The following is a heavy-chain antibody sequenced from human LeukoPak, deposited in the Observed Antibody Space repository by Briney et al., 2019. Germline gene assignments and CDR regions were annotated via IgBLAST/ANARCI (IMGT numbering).Heavy chain of an antibody. CDR3: AKDGGGWYTSGWYYFDS. Sequence: PGGSLRLSCAASGFTFSSYAMSWVRQAPGKGLEWVSSISGSGTNTYYAASVKGRFTISKDKSKNTLYLQMNSLRAEDTAIYYCAKDGGGWYTSGWYYFDSWGQGTLVTVSS. CDR1: GFTFSSYA. V-gene: IGHV3-23*01. CDR2: ISGSGTNT. J-gene: IGHJ4*02. D-gene: IGHD6-19*01.